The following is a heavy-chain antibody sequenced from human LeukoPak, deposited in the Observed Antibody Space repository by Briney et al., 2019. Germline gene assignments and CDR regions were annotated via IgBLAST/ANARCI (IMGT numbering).Heavy chain of an antibody. J-gene: IGHJ4*02. D-gene: IGHD3-3*01. CDR1: GFTFDDYG. CDR3: ARGITIFGVVIFKEYYFDY. CDR2: INWNGGST. Sequence: GGSLRLSCAASGFTFDDYGMSWVRQAPGKGLEWVSGINWNGGSTGYADSVKGRSTISRDNAKNSLYLQMNSLRAEDTALYYCARGITIFGVVIFKEYYFDYWGQGTLVTVSS. V-gene: IGHV3-20*04.